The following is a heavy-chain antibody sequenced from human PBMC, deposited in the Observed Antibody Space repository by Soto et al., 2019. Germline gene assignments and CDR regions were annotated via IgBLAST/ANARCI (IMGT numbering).Heavy chain of an antibody. Sequence: EVQLVESGGGLVQPGGSLRVSCAASGFTFSSFWMYWVRQAPGKGLAWVSRINSDGSSTNYADSVRGGVTISRDNAKNTLYLQMNSLRAEDTAVYYCARIDFWSGMDVWGQGTTVTVSS. CDR1: GFTFSSFW. CDR2: INSDGSST. D-gene: IGHD3-3*01. V-gene: IGHV3-74*01. J-gene: IGHJ6*02. CDR3: ARIDFWSGMDV.